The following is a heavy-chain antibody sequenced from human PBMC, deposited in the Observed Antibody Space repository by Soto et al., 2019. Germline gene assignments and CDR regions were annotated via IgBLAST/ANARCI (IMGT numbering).Heavy chain of an antibody. CDR1: GFTFSSYA. Sequence: QVQLVESGGGVVQPGRSLRLSCAASGFTFSSYAMHWVRQAPGKGLEWVAVISYDGSNKYYADSVKGRFTISRDNSKNTLYLQMNSLRAEDTAVYYCARVPFYSGSWGAFDYWGQGTLVTVSS. CDR2: ISYDGSNK. V-gene: IGHV3-30-3*01. D-gene: IGHD6-6*01. CDR3: ARVPFYSGSWGAFDY. J-gene: IGHJ4*02.